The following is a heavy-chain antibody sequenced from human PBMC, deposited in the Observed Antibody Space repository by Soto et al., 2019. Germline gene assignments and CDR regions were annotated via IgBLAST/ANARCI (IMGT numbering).Heavy chain of an antibody. CDR1: GGSISSYY. J-gene: IGHJ4*02. V-gene: IGHV4-59*08. D-gene: IGHD6-19*01. CDR2: IYYSGST. CDR3: ARGGGSGWPIDY. Sequence: QVQLQESGPGLVKPSETLSLTCTVSGGSISSYYWSWIRQPPGKGLEWIGYIYYSGSTNYNPSLKSRVTISVDTSKNQFSPKPSSVTAADTAVYYCARGGGSGWPIDYWGQGTLVTVSS.